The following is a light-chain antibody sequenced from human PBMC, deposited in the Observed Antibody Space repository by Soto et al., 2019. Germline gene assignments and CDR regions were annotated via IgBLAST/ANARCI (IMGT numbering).Light chain of an antibody. V-gene: IGLV2-14*01. Sequence: QSVLTQPASVSGSPGQSITISCTGTSSDVGGYNYVSWYQQHPGKAPKLMIYDVSNRPSGVSNRFSGSKSGNTASLTISGLQAEDEADYYCNSHTTSSTYVFVTGTKVTVL. CDR3: NSHTTSSTYV. CDR1: SSDVGGYNY. J-gene: IGLJ1*01. CDR2: DVS.